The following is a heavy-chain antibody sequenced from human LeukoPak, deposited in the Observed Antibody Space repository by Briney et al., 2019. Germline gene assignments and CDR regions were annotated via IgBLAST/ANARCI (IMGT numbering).Heavy chain of an antibody. D-gene: IGHD3-10*01. V-gene: IGHV5-51*01. CDR3: ARGFTMVRGVIKGAGWFDP. CDR1: GYSFTNNW. J-gene: IGHJ5*02. CDR2: ISPGDSDT. Sequence: GESLKISCKGSGYSFTNNWIGWVRQMPGKGLEWMGTISPGDSDTKYSPSFQGQVTISVDKSISTAYLQWSSLKASDTAMYYCARGFTMVRGVIKGAGWFDPWGQGTLVTVSS.